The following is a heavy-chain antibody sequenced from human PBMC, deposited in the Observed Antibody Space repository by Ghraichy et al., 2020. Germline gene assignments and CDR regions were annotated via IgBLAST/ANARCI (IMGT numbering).Heavy chain of an antibody. CDR2: ISGDGDTT. D-gene: IGHD2-2*02. J-gene: IGHJ4*02. V-gene: IGHV3-23*01. CDR1: GFTFSSYA. CDR3: ALYTVNFDF. Sequence: GGSLRLSCAASGFTFSSYAMSWVRQAPGKGLEWVSAISGDGDTTYHADSVKGRFTVSRDNSGNTLYLQMNSLRAEDTAVYYCALYTVNFDFWGQGTLVTVPS.